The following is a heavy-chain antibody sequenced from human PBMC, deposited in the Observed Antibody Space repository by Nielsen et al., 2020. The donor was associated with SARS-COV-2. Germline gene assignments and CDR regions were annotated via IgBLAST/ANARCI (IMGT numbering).Heavy chain of an antibody. CDR2: ISAYNGNT. CDR1: GYTFTSYG. J-gene: IGHJ6*02. V-gene: IGHV1-18*01. D-gene: IGHD5-18*01. Sequence: ASVKVSCKASGYTFTSYGISWVRQAPGQGLEWMGWISAYNGNTNYAQKLQGRVTMTTDTSTSTAYMELRSLRSDDTAVYYCARAGDTAMAYTDYYYYGMDVWGQGTTVTVSS. CDR3: ARAGDTAMAYTDYYYYGMDV.